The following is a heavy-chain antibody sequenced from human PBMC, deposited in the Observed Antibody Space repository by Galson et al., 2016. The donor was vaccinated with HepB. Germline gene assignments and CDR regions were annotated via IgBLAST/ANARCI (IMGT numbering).Heavy chain of an antibody. CDR3: AKDLRDGTYYLDY. CDR1: GFSFRTCA. D-gene: IGHD5-24*01. J-gene: IGHJ4*02. V-gene: IGHV3-23*01. Sequence: SLRLSCAASGFSFRTCAMTWVRQAPGKGLEWVAAISGSGAATYYAYPVQGRFSISRDNAKNTLDLRMSSLRVDDTAVYFCAKDLRDGTYYLDYWGQGTLVTVTA. CDR2: ISGSGAAT.